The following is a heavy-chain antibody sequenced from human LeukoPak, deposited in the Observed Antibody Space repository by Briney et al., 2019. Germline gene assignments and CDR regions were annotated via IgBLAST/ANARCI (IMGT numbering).Heavy chain of an antibody. Sequence: PGGSLRLXCAASGFTFSSYEMNWVRQAPGKGLEWVSFISSSGSSIYYADSVKGRFTISRDNAKNSLYLQMNSLRAEDTAVYYCARDTTGPEDFDYWGQGTLVTVSS. V-gene: IGHV3-48*03. D-gene: IGHD1-1*01. CDR1: GFTFSSYE. J-gene: IGHJ4*02. CDR2: ISSSGSSI. CDR3: ARDTTGPEDFDY.